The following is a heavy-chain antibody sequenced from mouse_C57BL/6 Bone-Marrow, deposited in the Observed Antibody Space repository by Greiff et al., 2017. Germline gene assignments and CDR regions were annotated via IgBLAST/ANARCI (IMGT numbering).Heavy chain of an antibody. D-gene: IGHD1-1*01. Sequence: VKLVESGAELARPGASVKLSCKASGYTFTSYGISWVKQRTGQGLEWIGEIYPRSGNTYYNEKFKGKATLTADKSSSTAYMELRSLTSEDSAVYFCARQDSYYYGSSAYWRFDVWGTGTTVTVSS. J-gene: IGHJ1*03. V-gene: IGHV1-81*01. CDR2: IYPRSGNT. CDR1: GYTFTSYG. CDR3: ARQDSYYYGSSAYWRFDV.